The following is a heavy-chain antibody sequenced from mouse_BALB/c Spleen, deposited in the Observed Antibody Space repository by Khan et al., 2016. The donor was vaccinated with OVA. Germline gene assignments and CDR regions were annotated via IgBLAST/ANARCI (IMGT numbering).Heavy chain of an antibody. J-gene: IGHJ2*01. V-gene: IGHV1-81*01. CDR1: GYTFTYYV. D-gene: IGHD2-3*01. Sequence: QVQLQQSGPELVKPGASVKMSCKASGYTFTYYVITWVKQRTGQGLEWIGEIYLGSDNAYYNERFKGKATLTADKSSNTTHMQLSSLTSEDSAVYFCARGDGYYVYFDYWGQGTTLTVSS. CDR2: IYLGSDNA. CDR3: ARGDGYYVYFDY.